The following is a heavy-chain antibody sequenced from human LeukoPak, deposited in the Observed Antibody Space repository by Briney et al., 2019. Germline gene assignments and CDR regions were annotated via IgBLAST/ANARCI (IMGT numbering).Heavy chain of an antibody. J-gene: IGHJ5*02. Sequence: SETLSLTCAVYGGSFSGYYWSWIRQPPGKGLELIGEINHSGSTNYNPSLKSRVTISVDTSKNQFSLKLSSVTAADTAVYYCARGYVAAAGVNWFDPWGQGTLVTVSS. CDR2: INHSGST. D-gene: IGHD6-13*01. CDR3: ARGYVAAAGVNWFDP. V-gene: IGHV4-34*01. CDR1: GGSFSGYY.